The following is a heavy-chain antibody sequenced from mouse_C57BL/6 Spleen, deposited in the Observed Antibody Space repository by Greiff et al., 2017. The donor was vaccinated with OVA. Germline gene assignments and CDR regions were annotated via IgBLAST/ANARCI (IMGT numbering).Heavy chain of an antibody. CDR1: GYTFTDYN. D-gene: IGHD2-4*01. CDR2: INPNNGGT. J-gene: IGHJ1*03. Sequence: EVQLQESGPELVKPGASVKMSCKASGYTFTDYNMHWVKQSHGKSLEWIGYINPNNGGTSYNQKFKGKATLTVNKSSSTAYMELRSLTSEDSAVYYCARSGLRLLYFDAWGTGTTVTVSS. V-gene: IGHV1-22*01. CDR3: ARSGLRLLYFDA.